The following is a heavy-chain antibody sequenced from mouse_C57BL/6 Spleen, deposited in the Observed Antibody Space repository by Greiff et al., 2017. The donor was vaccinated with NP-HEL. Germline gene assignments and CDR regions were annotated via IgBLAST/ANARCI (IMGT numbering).Heavy chain of an antibody. CDR3: ARPGYYDFYGGVDY. V-gene: IGHV5-17*01. CDR2: ISSGSSTI. D-gene: IGHD2-4*01. Sequence: EVMLVESGGGLVKPGGSLKLSCAASGFTFSDYGMHWVRQAPEKGLEWVAYISSGSSTIYYADTVKGRFTISRDNAKNTLFLQMTSLRSEDTAMYYCARPGYYDFYGGVDYWGQGTTLTVSS. CDR1: GFTFSDYG. J-gene: IGHJ2*01.